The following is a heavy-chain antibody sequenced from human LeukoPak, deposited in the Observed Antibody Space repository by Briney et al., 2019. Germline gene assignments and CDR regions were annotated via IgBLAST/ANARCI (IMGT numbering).Heavy chain of an antibody. CDR2: IYYSGST. J-gene: IGHJ4*02. D-gene: IGHD3-22*01. CDR1: GGSISSSDYC. V-gene: IGHV4-30-4*08. Sequence: PSETLSLTCTVSGGSISSSDYCWSCVRPPPGKGLEWIGYIYYSGSTYYNPSLKSRVTISVDTPKNQFSLKLSSVTAADTAVYYCARVRYGSSGYYSFHFDYWGQGTLVTVSS. CDR3: ARVRYGSSGYYSFHFDY.